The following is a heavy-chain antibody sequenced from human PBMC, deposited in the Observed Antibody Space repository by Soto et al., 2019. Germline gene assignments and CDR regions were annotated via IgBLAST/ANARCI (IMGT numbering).Heavy chain of an antibody. Sequence: QVQLVESGGGVVQPGRSLRLSCAASGFTFSSYGMHWVRQAPGKGLAWVAVIWYDGSNKYYADSMKGRFTISRDNSKNTLYLQMNSLRAEDTAVYYCARDQVEVLWFGELTNLPDYWGQGTLVTVSS. J-gene: IGHJ4*02. V-gene: IGHV3-33*01. D-gene: IGHD3-10*01. CDR2: IWYDGSNK. CDR1: GFTFSSYG. CDR3: ARDQVEVLWFGELTNLPDY.